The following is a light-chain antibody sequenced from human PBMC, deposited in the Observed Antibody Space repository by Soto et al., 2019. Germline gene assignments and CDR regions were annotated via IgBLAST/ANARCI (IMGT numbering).Light chain of an antibody. CDR1: QGISSY. J-gene: IGKJ4*01. CDR3: QQLNSYPLT. Sequence: DIQMTQSPSTLSASVGDRVTITCRASQGISSYLAWYQQKPGKAPKLLIYAASTLQSGVPSRFSGSESGTEFTLTIRSLQPEDFATYYCQQLNSYPLTFGGGTKVDIK. V-gene: IGKV1-9*01. CDR2: AAS.